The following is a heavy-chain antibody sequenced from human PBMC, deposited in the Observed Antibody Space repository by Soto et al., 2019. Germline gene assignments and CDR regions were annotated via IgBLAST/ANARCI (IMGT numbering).Heavy chain of an antibody. CDR2: IYYSGST. V-gene: IGHV4-59*11. J-gene: IGHJ6*02. Sequence: PSETLSLTCTVSGGSITNHYWSWIRQPPGKGLEWIGYIYYSGSTNYNPSLKSRVTISVDTSKNQFSLKLSSVTAADTAVYYCARDRAAAGTYYYYGMDVWGQGTTVTVSS. D-gene: IGHD6-13*01. CDR3: ARDRAAAGTYYYYGMDV. CDR1: GGSITNHY.